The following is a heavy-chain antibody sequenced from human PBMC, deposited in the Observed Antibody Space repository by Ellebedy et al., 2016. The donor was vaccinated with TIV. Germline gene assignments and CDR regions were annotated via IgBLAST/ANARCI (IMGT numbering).Heavy chain of an antibody. J-gene: IGHJ4*02. Sequence: MPSETLSLTCAVYVGSFSGYYWSWIRQPPGKGLEWIGEINHSGSTNYNPSLKSRVTISVDTSQNQFSLKLSSVTAADTAVYYCARKGSYFYDSSGSFDYWGQGTLVTVSS. CDR3: ARKGSYFYDSSGSFDY. D-gene: IGHD3-22*01. CDR1: VGSFSGYY. V-gene: IGHV4-34*01. CDR2: INHSGST.